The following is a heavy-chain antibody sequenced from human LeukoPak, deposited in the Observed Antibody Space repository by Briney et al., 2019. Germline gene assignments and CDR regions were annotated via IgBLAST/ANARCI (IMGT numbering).Heavy chain of an antibody. CDR2: IYYSGGT. J-gene: IGHJ4*02. V-gene: IGHV4-59*01. Sequence: SETLSLTCTVSGGSISSYYWSWIRQPPGKGLEWIGYIYYSGGTNYNPSLKSRVTISVDTSKNQFSLKLSSVTAADTAVYYCARAQASYCGGDCPFYYWGQGTLVTVS. CDR1: GGSISSYY. D-gene: IGHD2-21*01. CDR3: ARAQASYCGGDCPFYY.